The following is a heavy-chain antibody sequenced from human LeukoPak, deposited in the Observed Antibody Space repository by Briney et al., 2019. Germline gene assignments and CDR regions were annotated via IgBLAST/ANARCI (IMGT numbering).Heavy chain of an antibody. CDR3: ARARGYCSSTSCPIYDFWSGYIFDY. Sequence: ASVKVSCKASGYTFTGYYMHWVRQAPGQGLEWMGWINPNSGGTNYAQKFQGRVTMTRDTSISTAYMELSRLRSDDTAVYYCARARGYCSSTSCPIYDFWSGYIFDYWGQGTLVTVSS. CDR1: GYTFTGYY. CDR2: INPNSGGT. V-gene: IGHV1-2*02. J-gene: IGHJ4*02. D-gene: IGHD2-2*01.